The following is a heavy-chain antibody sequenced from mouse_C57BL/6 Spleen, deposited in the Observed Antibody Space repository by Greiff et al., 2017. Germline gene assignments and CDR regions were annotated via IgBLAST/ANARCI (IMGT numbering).Heavy chain of an antibody. CDR1: GYSITSGYY. CDR3: ATGTHWYFDV. V-gene: IGHV3-6*01. Sequence: DVKLQESGPGLVKPSQSLSLTCSVTGYSITSGYYWNWIRQFPGNKLEWMGYISYDGSNNYNPSLKNRISITRDTSKNQFFLKLNSVTTEDTATYYCATGTHWYFDVWGTGTTVTVSS. J-gene: IGHJ1*03. CDR2: ISYDGSN. D-gene: IGHD4-1*01.